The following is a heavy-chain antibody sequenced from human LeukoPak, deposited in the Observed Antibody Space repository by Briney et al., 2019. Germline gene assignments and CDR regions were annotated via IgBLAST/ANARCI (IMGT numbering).Heavy chain of an antibody. D-gene: IGHD3-16*01. CDR1: GFTFSSYS. CDR2: ISGSGGST. Sequence: GGSLRLSCAASGFTFSSYSMNWVRQAPGKGLEWVSAISGSGGSTYYADSVKGRFTISRDNSKNTLYLQMNSLRAEDTAVYYCAKGVWGYFDYWGQGTLVTVSS. CDR3: AKGVWGYFDY. V-gene: IGHV3-23*01. J-gene: IGHJ4*02.